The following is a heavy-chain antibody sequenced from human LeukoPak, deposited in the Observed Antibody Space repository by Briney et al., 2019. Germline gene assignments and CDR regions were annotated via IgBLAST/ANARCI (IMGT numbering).Heavy chain of an antibody. J-gene: IGHJ4*02. D-gene: IGHD1-7*01. CDR3: AKDWNWVFDY. V-gene: IGHV3-30*18. Sequence: GGSLRLSCAASGFTFSSYGMHWVRQAPGKGLEWVAVISYDGSNKYYADSVKGRFTISRGNSKNTLYLQMNSLRAEDTAVYYCAKDWNWVFDYWGQGTLVTVSS. CDR1: GFTFSSYG. CDR2: ISYDGSNK.